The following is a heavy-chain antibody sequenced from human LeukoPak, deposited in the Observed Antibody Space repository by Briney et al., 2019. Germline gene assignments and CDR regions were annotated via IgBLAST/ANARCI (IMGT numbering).Heavy chain of an antibody. Sequence: PGESLTLSCAASGFTLSNYWISWVRPAPGKGLEWVANIKQDGSEKYYVDSVKGRFTNSRDNAKNSVYLQMNSLRAEDTAVYYCARAIAAAVSYWGQGTLVTVSS. CDR1: GFTLSNYW. V-gene: IGHV3-7*01. D-gene: IGHD6-13*01. J-gene: IGHJ4*02. CDR2: IKQDGSEK. CDR3: ARAIAAAVSY.